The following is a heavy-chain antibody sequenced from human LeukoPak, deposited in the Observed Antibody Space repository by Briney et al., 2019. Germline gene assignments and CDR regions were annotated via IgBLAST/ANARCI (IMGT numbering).Heavy chain of an antibody. V-gene: IGHV1-18*01. CDR2: INSAEGGT. D-gene: IGHD6-19*01. J-gene: IGHJ4*02. CDR1: GYMFTHYG. CDR3: ARSSSGWSVDF. Sequence: ASVKVSCKTSGYMFTHYGVSWVRQAPGQGLEWMGWINSAEGGTLYAENLQGRVTLTTDTSTSTLYMELRTLRSDDTAVYYCARSSSGWSVDFWGQGTLVTVSS.